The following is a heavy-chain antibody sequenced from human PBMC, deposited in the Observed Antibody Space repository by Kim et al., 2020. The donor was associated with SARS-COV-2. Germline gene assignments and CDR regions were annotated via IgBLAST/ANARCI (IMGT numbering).Heavy chain of an antibody. CDR1: GGTFSSYA. CDR3: ARNVLLWFGELLSDYSSGCGWFDP. V-gene: IGHV1-69*13. D-gene: IGHD3-10*01. CDR2: IIPIFGTA. J-gene: IGHJ5*02. Sequence: SVKVSCKASGGTFSSYAISWVRQAPGQGLEWMGGIIPIFGTANYAQKFQGRVTITADESTSTAYMELSSLRSEDTAVYYCARNVLLWFGELLSDYSSGCGWFDPWGQGTLVTVSS.